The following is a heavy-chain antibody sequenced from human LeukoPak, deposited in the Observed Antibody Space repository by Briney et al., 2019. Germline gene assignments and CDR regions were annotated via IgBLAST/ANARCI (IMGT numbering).Heavy chain of an antibody. CDR3: ARVGSSSWYWDYFDY. J-gene: IGHJ4*02. V-gene: IGHV3-48*04. D-gene: IGHD6-13*01. Sequence: GGSLRLSCAASGFTFSSYGMHWVRQAPGKGLEWVSYISSSGSTIYYADSVKGRFTISRDNAKNSLYLQMNSLRAEDTAVYYCARVGSSSWYWDYFDYWGQGTLVTVSS. CDR2: ISSSGSTI. CDR1: GFTFSSYG.